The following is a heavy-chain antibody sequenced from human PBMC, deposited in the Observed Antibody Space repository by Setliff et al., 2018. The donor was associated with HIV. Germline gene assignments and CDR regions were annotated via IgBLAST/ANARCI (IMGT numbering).Heavy chain of an antibody. CDR3: ARESLAYCGGDCFSGY. J-gene: IGHJ4*02. V-gene: IGHV1-69*06. CDR1: GYTFTSYG. Sequence: ASVKVSCKASGYTFTSYGISWVRQAPGQGLEWMGGIIPVFDTANYAQKFQGRLTITADKSTNTAYMELRSLRSEDTAVYYCARESLAYCGGDCFSGYWGQGTLVTVSS. D-gene: IGHD2-21*01. CDR2: IIPVFDTA.